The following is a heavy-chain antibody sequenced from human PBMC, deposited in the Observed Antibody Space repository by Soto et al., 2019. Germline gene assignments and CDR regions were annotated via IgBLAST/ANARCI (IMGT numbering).Heavy chain of an antibody. CDR1: GFTFSSYA. CDR3: ARRGSGGYYDY. CDR2: ISGSGDST. Sequence: EVQLLESGGGLVQPGGSLRLSCAASGFTFSSYAMRWVRQAPGKGLEWVSAISGSGDSTYYADSVKGRFTTSRDNSNNMGQLQMNRRRGEDTAVSYCARRGSGGYYDYWGQGTLVTVPS. D-gene: IGHD6-19*01. V-gene: IGHV3-23*01. J-gene: IGHJ4*02.